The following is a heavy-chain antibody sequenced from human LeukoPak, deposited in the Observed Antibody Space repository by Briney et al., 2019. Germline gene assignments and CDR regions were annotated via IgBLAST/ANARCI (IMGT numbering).Heavy chain of an antibody. D-gene: IGHD6-13*01. CDR1: GYTFTGYY. Sequence: ASVKVSCKASGYTFTGYYMHWVRQAPGQGLEWMGWINPNSGGTNYAQKFQGRVTMTRDTSISTAYMELSRLRSDDTAVYYCARVLGVGIAALAFDHWGQGTLVTVSS. V-gene: IGHV1-2*02. CDR2: INPNSGGT. CDR3: ARVLGVGIAALAFDH. J-gene: IGHJ4*02.